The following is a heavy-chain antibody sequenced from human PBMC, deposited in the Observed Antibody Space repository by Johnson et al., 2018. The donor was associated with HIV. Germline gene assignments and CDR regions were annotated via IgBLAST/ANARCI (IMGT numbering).Heavy chain of an antibody. V-gene: IGHV3-20*04. D-gene: IGHD1-14*01. CDR3: ARGPKNPGLDAFDI. Sequence: VQLVESGGGVVRPGRSLRLPCTASGFTFDDHGMSWVRHAPGKGLAWVSGIHWNGGSTGYADSVKGRFTISRDNAKNSLYLQMNSLRAEDTAVYYCARGPKNPGLDAFDIWGQGTVVTVSS. CDR1: GFTFDDHG. J-gene: IGHJ3*02. CDR2: IHWNGGST.